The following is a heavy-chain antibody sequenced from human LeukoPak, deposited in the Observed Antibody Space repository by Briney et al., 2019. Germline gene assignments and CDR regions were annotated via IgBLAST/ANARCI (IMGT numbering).Heavy chain of an antibody. Sequence: GRSLRLSCAASGFTSSSYAMHWVRQAPGKGLEWVAVISYDGSNKYYADSVKGRFTISRDNSKNTLYLQMNSLRAEDTAVYYCAREPQSLIVGATYFDYWGQGTLVTVSS. CDR3: AREPQSLIVGATYFDY. V-gene: IGHV3-30-3*01. CDR2: ISYDGSNK. CDR1: GFTSSSYA. J-gene: IGHJ4*02. D-gene: IGHD1-26*01.